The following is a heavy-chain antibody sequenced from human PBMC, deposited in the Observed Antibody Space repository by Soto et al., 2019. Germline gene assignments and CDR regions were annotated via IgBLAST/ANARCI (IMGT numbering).Heavy chain of an antibody. Sequence: SVKVSCKASGGTFSSYAISWVRQAPGQGLEWMGGIIPIFGTANYAQKFQGRVTITADESTSTAYMELSSLRSEDTAVYYCARYRVVVVAATYYYYGMDVWGQGTTVTVSS. J-gene: IGHJ6*02. CDR2: IIPIFGTA. D-gene: IGHD2-15*01. V-gene: IGHV1-69*13. CDR3: ARYRVVVVAATYYYYGMDV. CDR1: GGTFSSYA.